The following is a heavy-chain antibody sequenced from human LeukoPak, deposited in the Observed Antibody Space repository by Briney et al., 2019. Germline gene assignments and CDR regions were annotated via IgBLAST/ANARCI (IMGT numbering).Heavy chain of an antibody. CDR3: GRVWSISEAFDY. CDR1: GYTFTRYD. V-gene: IGHV1-8*03. Sequence: ASVRVSCKASGYTFTRYDIHWVQQATGQGLEWMGWMNPNSGNTGYAQKFRGRASFTRNTSISTAYMDLSGLRSDDTAVYYCGRVWSISEAFDYWGQGTLVTVSS. D-gene: IGHD6-19*01. J-gene: IGHJ4*02. CDR2: MNPNSGNT.